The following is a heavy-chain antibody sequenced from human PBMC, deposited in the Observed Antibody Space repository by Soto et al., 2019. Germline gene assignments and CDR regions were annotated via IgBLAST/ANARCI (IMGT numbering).Heavy chain of an antibody. Sequence: QVQLVQSGAEVKKPGASVKVSCKASGYTFTSYGISWVRQAPGQGLEWMGWISAYNGNTNYAQKLQGRVTMTTDTATSTAYMELRSLRSDDTAVYYCARVTYSPSYYYYYGMDVWGQGTTVTVSS. CDR2: ISAYNGNT. CDR3: ARVTYSPSYYYYYGMDV. V-gene: IGHV1-18*01. CDR1: GYTFTSYG. D-gene: IGHD5-18*01. J-gene: IGHJ6*02.